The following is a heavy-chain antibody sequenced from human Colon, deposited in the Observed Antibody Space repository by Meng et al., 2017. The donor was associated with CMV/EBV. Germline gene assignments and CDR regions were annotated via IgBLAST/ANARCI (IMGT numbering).Heavy chain of an antibody. CDR3: ARSTYYDFWSAYNVPPGPFQH. Sequence: LRLSCNVSGNSISSNNYYWSWIRQPPGKGLEWIGYIYYSGSTKYNPSLKSRVTMSVDMAKNQFSLKLSSVTAADTAVYYCARSTYYDFWSAYNVPPGPFQHWGQGTLVTVSS. CDR1: GNSISSNNYY. D-gene: IGHD3-3*01. V-gene: IGHV4-30-4*01. J-gene: IGHJ1*01. CDR2: IYYSGST.